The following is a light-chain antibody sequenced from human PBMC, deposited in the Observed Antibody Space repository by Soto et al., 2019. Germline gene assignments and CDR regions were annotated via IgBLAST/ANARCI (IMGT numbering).Light chain of an antibody. CDR3: KQYNSYWE. CDR2: DAS. Sequence: DIQMTPSPSTLSASVLYVFTITCLTIKRISTWLAWYQQKPGKAPKLLIYDASSLESGVPSRFSGSGSGTEFTLTISSLQPDDFATYYCKQYNSYWEFGQGTTGDIK. V-gene: IGKV1-5*01. CDR1: KRISTW. J-gene: IGKJ1*01.